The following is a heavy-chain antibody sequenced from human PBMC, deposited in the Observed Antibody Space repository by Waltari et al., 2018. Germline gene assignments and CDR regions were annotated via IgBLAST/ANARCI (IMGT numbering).Heavy chain of an antibody. Sequence: QLQLQESGPGLVKPSETLSLTCTVSGDPFSSDNYYWGWIRQPPGKGPEWIGSVYYSGSTYDNPSLKSRVTISIDTSKNQFSLMLSSVTAADTAVYYCARHYRADGGSFDIWGQGTMVTVSS. CDR3: ARHYRADGGSFDI. D-gene: IGHD1-26*01. V-gene: IGHV4-39*01. J-gene: IGHJ3*02. CDR2: VYYSGST. CDR1: GDPFSSDNYY.